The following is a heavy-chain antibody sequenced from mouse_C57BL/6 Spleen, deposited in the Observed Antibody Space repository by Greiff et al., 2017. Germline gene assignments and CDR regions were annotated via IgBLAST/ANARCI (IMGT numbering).Heavy chain of an antibody. Sequence: DVKLVESGGGLVKPGGSLKLSCAASGFTFSSYAMSWVRQTPEKRLEWVATISDGGSYTYYPDNVKGRFTISRDNAKNNLYLQMSHLKSEDTAMYYCARGVTTLDYWGQGTTLTVSS. D-gene: IGHD2-2*01. CDR2: ISDGGSYT. J-gene: IGHJ2*01. V-gene: IGHV5-4*03. CDR1: GFTFSSYA. CDR3: ARGVTTLDY.